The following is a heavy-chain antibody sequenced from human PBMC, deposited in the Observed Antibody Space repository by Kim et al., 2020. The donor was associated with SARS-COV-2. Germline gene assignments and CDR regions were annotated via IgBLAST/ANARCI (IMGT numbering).Heavy chain of an antibody. Sequence: SETLSLTCTVSGGSISSSSYYWGWIRQPPGKGLEWIGSIYYSGSTYYNPSLKSRVTISVDTSKNQFSLKLSSVTAADTAVYYCARDGRVGIAAAGVDYWGQGTLVTVSS. CDR3: ARDGRVGIAAAGVDY. CDR1: GGSISSSSYY. J-gene: IGHJ4*02. D-gene: IGHD6-13*01. V-gene: IGHV4-39*07. CDR2: IYYSGST.